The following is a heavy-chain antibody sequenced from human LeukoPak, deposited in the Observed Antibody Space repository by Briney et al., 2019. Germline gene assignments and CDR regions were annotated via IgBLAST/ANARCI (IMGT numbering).Heavy chain of an antibody. Sequence: RASVTVSCKASGYTFTSYAMHWVRQAPGQRLEWMGWINAGNGNTKYSQKFQGRVTITRDTSASTAYMELSSLRSEDTAVYYCARAYYGSGSVDWFDPWGQGTLVTVSS. D-gene: IGHD3-10*01. CDR2: INAGNGNT. V-gene: IGHV1-3*01. CDR3: ARAYYGSGSVDWFDP. CDR1: GYTFTSYA. J-gene: IGHJ5*02.